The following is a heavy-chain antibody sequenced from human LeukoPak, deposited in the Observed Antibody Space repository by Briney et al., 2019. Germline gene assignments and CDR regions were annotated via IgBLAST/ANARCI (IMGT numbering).Heavy chain of an antibody. D-gene: IGHD6-6*01. CDR1: SGSISSGAYY. CDR3: ARARGTNSSPFDY. J-gene: IGHJ4*02. Sequence: PSQTLSLTCTVSSGSISSGAYYWSWIRQPPGKGLEWIGYIYHSGDTYYNPSLKSRVTMSVDRSKNQFSLKLTSVTAADTAVYYCARARGTNSSPFDYWGQGTLVTVSS. V-gene: IGHV4-30-2*01. CDR2: IYHSGDT.